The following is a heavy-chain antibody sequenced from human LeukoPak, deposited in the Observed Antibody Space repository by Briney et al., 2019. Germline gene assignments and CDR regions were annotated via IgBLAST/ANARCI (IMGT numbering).Heavy chain of an antibody. CDR2: INPSGGTT. J-gene: IGHJ6*02. D-gene: IGHD3-9*01. Sequence: GASVKVPRKASGYTFTSYFMHWVRQAPGQGFEWMGIINPSGGTTTYAQKFQGRVTMTRDTSTSTVYMELSSLRSEDTAVYYCARRPVYYYSGRPNYGSMDVWGQGTTVTVSS. CDR1: GYTFTSYF. V-gene: IGHV1-46*01. CDR3: ARRPVYYYSGRPNYGSMDV.